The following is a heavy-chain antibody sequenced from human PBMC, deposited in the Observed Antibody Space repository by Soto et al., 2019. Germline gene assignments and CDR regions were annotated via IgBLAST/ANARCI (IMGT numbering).Heavy chain of an antibody. CDR3: ARDGGQTVVDS. CDR1: GYTFSTDG. J-gene: IGHJ5*01. D-gene: IGHD3-16*01. CDR2: ISGYTGNT. V-gene: IGHV1-18*01. Sequence: QVQLVQSGGEVKKPGASVKVSCKASGYTFSTDGISWLRQAPGQGLEWMGWISGYTGNTKYAQKVQGRVTMTTDTSTSTPYMELRRLTSDDTAVYYCARDGGQTVVDSWGQGTLVTVSS.